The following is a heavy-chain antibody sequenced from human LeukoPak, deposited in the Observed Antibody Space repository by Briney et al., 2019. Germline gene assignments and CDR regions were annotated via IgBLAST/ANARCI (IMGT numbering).Heavy chain of an antibody. V-gene: IGHV4-31*03. CDR3: ARSSYYYDSSGYYSYHFDY. J-gene: IGHJ4*02. D-gene: IGHD3-22*01. CDR2: IYYSGST. Sequence: PSETLSLTCTVSGGSISSGGYYWSWIRQHPGKGLEWIGYIYYSGSTYYSPSLKSRVTISVGTSKNQFSLKLSSVTAADTAVYYCARSSYYYDSSGYYSYHFDYWGQGTLVTVSS. CDR1: GGSISSGGYY.